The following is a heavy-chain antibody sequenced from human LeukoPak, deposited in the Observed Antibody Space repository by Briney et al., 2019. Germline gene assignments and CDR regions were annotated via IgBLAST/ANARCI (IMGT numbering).Heavy chain of an antibody. J-gene: IGHJ6*01. CDR3: ARGGSSTSCYYYSGRDV. CDR1: GGTFSSYA. V-gene: IGHV1-69*04. CDR2: IIPILGIA. D-gene: IGHD2-2*01. Sequence: SVKVSCKASGGTFSSYAISWVRQAPGQGLEWMGRIIPILGIANYAQKFQGRVTITADKSTSTAYMELSSLRSEDTAVYYCARGGSSTSCYYYSGRDVWGQVTAVTVS.